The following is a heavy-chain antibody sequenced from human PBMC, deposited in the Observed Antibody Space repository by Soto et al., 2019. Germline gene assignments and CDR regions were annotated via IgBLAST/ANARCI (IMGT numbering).Heavy chain of an antibody. CDR2: ISYDGSNK. CDR1: GFTFSSYG. D-gene: IGHD4-17*01. CDR3: AKDQALYGDPEGYYFDY. Sequence: GGSLRLSCAASGFTFSSYGMHWVRQAPGKGLECVAVISYDGSNKYYADSVKGRFTISRDNSKNTLYLQMNSLRAEDTAVYYCAKDQALYGDPEGYYFDYWGQGTLVTVSS. V-gene: IGHV3-30*18. J-gene: IGHJ4*02.